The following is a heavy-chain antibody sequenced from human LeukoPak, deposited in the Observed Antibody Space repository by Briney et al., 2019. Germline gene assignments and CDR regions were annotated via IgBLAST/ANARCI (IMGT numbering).Heavy chain of an antibody. V-gene: IGHV4-59*01. CDR1: GGSISSYY. CDR2: IYYSGST. CDR3: ARVKRLGRWELLPGAFDI. D-gene: IGHD1-26*01. Sequence: PSETLSLTCTVSGGSISSYYWSWIRQPPGKGLEWIGYIYYSGSTNYNPSLKSRVTISVDTSKNQFSLKLSSVTAADTAVYYYARVKRLGRWELLPGAFDIWGQGTMVTVSS. J-gene: IGHJ3*02.